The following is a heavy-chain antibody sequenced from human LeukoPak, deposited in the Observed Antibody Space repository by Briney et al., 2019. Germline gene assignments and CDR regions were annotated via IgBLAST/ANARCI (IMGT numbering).Heavy chain of an antibody. J-gene: IGHJ3*02. Sequence: ASEKVSCKASGYTFTSYGISWVRQAPGQGLEWMGWISAYNGNTNYAQKLQGRVTMTTDTSTSTAYMELRSLRSDDTAVYYCARDRATTYAFDIWGQGTMVTVSS. V-gene: IGHV1-18*01. CDR2: ISAYNGNT. D-gene: IGHD5-12*01. CDR1: GYTFTSYG. CDR3: ARDRATTYAFDI.